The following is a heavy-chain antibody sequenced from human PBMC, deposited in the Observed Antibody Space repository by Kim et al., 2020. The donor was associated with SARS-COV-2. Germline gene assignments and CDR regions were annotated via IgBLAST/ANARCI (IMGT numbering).Heavy chain of an antibody. CDR3: ASPGYYYDSSSFDY. Sequence: GGSLRLSCAASGFTFSSYGMNWVRQAPGKGLEWVSYISSSSSTVYYADSVKGRFTISRDNAKNSLYLQMNSLRDEDTAVYYCASPGYYYDSSSFDYWGQGTLVTVSS. CDR2: ISSSSSTV. D-gene: IGHD3-22*01. V-gene: IGHV3-48*02. J-gene: IGHJ4*02. CDR1: GFTFSSYG.